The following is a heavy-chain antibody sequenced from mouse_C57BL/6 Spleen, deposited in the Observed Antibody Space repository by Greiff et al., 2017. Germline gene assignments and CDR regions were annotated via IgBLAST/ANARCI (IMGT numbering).Heavy chain of an antibody. D-gene: IGHD2-4*01. Sequence: DVMLVESGGGLVQPGGSLSLSCAASGFTFTDYYMSWVRQPPGKALEWLGFIRNKANGYTTEYSASVKGRFTISRDNSQSILYLQMNALRAEDSATYYCARSNYYDYDGYAMDYWGQGTSVTVSS. J-gene: IGHJ4*01. V-gene: IGHV7-3*01. CDR2: IRNKANGYTT. CDR3: ARSNYYDYDGYAMDY. CDR1: GFTFTDYY.